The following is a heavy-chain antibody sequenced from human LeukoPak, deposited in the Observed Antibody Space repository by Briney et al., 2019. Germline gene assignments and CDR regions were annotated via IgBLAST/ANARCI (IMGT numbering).Heavy chain of an antibody. J-gene: IGHJ6*03. CDR3: ARHWPSAGGHQYSMDV. CDR1: GYSFTSHW. Sequence: RGESLKISCKGSGYSFTSHWIAWVRQMPGKGLELMGIIYPGDSNTRYSPSFQGQVTISADKSISTAYLQWRSLKASDTAMYYCARHWPSAGGHQYSMDVWGKGTTVTVSS. CDR2: IYPGDSNT. V-gene: IGHV5-51*01. D-gene: IGHD3-16*01.